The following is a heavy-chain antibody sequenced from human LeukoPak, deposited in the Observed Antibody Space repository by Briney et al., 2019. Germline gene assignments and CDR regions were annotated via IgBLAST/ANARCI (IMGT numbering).Heavy chain of an antibody. Sequence: PGGSLRLSCAASGFTFSDYYMNWIRQAPGKGLEWVSYISSSSSYRNYTDSVKGRFTISRDNAKNSLYLQMNSLRAEDTAVYYCARSGSAPSGGTSWGQGTLVTVSS. CDR3: ARSGSAPSGGTS. J-gene: IGHJ1*01. CDR2: ISSSSSYR. CDR1: GFTFSDYY. V-gene: IGHV3-11*03. D-gene: IGHD1-1*01.